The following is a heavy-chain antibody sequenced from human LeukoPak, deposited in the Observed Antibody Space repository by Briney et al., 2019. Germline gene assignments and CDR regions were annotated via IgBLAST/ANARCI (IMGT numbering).Heavy chain of an antibody. D-gene: IGHD3-10*01. CDR2: INSDGSST. J-gene: IGHJ5*02. Sequence: GGSLRLSCAASGFTFSSYWMHWVRQAPGKGLVWASRINSDGSSTSYADSVKGRFTISRDNAKNTLYLQMNSLRAEDTAVYYCARGGYYNNWFDPWGQGTLVTVSS. V-gene: IGHV3-74*01. CDR1: GFTFSSYW. CDR3: ARGGYYNNWFDP.